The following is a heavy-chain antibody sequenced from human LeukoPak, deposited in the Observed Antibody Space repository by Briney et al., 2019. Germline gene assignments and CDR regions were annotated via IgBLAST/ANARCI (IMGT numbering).Heavy chain of an antibody. J-gene: IGHJ4*02. CDR3: AKDPNSSSGWYRLVLEPFDY. Sequence: PGGSLRPSCAASGFTFSSYAMGWVRQAPGKGLEWVSAISGSGGSTYYADSVKGRFTISRDNSKNTLYLQMNSLRAEDTAVYYCAKDPNSSSGWYRLVLEPFDYWGQGTPVTVSS. D-gene: IGHD6-19*01. CDR2: ISGSGGST. CDR1: GFTFSSYA. V-gene: IGHV3-23*01.